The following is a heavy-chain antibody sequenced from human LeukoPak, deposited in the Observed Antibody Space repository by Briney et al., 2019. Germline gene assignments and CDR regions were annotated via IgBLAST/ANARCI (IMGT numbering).Heavy chain of an antibody. D-gene: IGHD3-10*01. CDR1: GFTFDDYG. Sequence: GGSLRLSCAASGFTFDDYGMSWVRHAPGKGLEWVSGINWNGGSTGYADSVKGRFTISRDNAKNSLYLQMNSLRAEDTALYYCAREQGMVRGSWFDPWGQGTLVTVSS. CDR3: AREQGMVRGSWFDP. CDR2: INWNGGST. J-gene: IGHJ5*02. V-gene: IGHV3-20*04.